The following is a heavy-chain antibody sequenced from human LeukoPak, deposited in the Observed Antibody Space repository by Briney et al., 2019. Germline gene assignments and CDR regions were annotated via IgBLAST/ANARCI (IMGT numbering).Heavy chain of an antibody. V-gene: IGHV3-48*03. J-gene: IGHJ6*03. CDR1: GFTFSSYE. CDR3: ARDWAKQLTIYYMDV. CDR2: ISSSGSTI. Sequence: PGGSLRLSCAASGFTFSSYEMNWVRQAPGKGLEWVSYISSSGSTIYYADSVKGRFTISRDNAKNSLYLQMNSLRAEDTAVYYCARDWAKQLTIYYMDVWGKGTTVTVSS. D-gene: IGHD6-13*01.